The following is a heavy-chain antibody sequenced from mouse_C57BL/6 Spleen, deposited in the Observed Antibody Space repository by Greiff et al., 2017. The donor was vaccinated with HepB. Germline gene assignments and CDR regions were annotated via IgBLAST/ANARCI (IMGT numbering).Heavy chain of an antibody. V-gene: IGHV1-18*01. D-gene: IGHD1-1*01. CDR3: ARRGTTVVDYWYFDV. CDR2: INPNNGGT. Sequence: EVQLQQSGPELVKPGASVKIPCKASGYTFTDYNMDWVKQSHGKSLEWIGDINPNNGGTIYNQKFKGKATLTVDKSSSTAYMELRSLTSEDTAVYYCARRGTTVVDYWYFDVWGTGTTVTVSS. J-gene: IGHJ1*03. CDR1: GYTFTDYN.